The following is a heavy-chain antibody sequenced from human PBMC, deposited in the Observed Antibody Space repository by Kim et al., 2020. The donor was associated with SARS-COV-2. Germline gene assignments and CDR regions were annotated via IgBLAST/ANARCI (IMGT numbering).Heavy chain of an antibody. Sequence: SETLSLTCTVSGGSISSSSYYWGWIRQPPGKGLEWIGSIYYSGSTYYNPSLKSRVTISVDTSKNQFSLKLSSVTAADTAVYYCARHVRGYSYGGLVWFDPWGQGTLVTVSS. J-gene: IGHJ5*02. CDR3: ARHVRGYSYGGLVWFDP. CDR2: IYYSGST. V-gene: IGHV4-39*01. D-gene: IGHD5-18*01. CDR1: GGSISSSSYY.